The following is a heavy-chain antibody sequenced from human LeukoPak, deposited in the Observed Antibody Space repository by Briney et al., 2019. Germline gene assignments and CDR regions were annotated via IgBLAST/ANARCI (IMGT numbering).Heavy chain of an antibody. D-gene: IGHD4-17*01. CDR1: GFTFSNAW. Sequence: PGGSLRLSCAASGFTFSNAWMSWVRQAPGKGLEWVSRIKSKTDGGTTDYAAPVKGRFTISRDDSKNTLYLQMNSLRAEGTAVYYCAKDYDYGDYALNYWGQGTLVTVSS. J-gene: IGHJ4*02. V-gene: IGHV3-15*01. CDR2: IKSKTDGGTT. CDR3: AKDYDYGDYALNY.